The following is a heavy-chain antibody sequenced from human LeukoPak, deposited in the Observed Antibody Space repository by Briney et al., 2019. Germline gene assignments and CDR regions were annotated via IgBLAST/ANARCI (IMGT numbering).Heavy chain of an antibody. CDR3: AKEGKTRNWNYYQAKSVY. Sequence: TGGSLRLSCAAPGFTFSNSAMTWVRQTPGKGLEWVSAISGSGGSTYYADSVKGRFTISRDNSKNTLSLQMNSLRAEDTAVYYCAKEGKTRNWNYYQAKSVYWGQGTLVTVSS. CDR2: ISGSGGST. J-gene: IGHJ4*02. V-gene: IGHV3-23*01. D-gene: IGHD1-7*01. CDR1: GFTFSNSA.